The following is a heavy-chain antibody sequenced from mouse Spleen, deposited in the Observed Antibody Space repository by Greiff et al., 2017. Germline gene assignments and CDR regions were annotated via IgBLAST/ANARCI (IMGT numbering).Heavy chain of an antibody. CDR3: ARSGLRDYAMDY. J-gene: IGHJ4*01. Sequence: VQLQQSGAELVKPGASVKLSCKASGYTFTSYWMQWVKQRPGQGLEWIGEIDPSDSYTNYNQKFKGKATLTVDTSSSTAYMQLSSLTSEDSAVYYCARSGLRDYAMDYWGQGTSVTVSS. D-gene: IGHD1-1*01. CDR1: GYTFTSYW. V-gene: IGHV1-50*01. CDR2: IDPSDSYT.